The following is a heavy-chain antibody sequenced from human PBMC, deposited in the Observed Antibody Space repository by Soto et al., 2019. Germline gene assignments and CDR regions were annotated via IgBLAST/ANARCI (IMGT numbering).Heavy chain of an antibody. D-gene: IGHD2-2*01. Sequence: HPGGSLRLSCAASGFSFRSYAMSWVRQPPGKGLEWVSAVSGSGGRTYYADSVKGRFTISRDNSKNTLYLQMNSLRAEDTAVYYCAKDRDSTSWYYFDYWGQGALVTVSS. CDR1: GFSFRSYA. CDR3: AKDRDSTSWYYFDY. CDR2: VSGSGGRT. V-gene: IGHV3-23*01. J-gene: IGHJ4*02.